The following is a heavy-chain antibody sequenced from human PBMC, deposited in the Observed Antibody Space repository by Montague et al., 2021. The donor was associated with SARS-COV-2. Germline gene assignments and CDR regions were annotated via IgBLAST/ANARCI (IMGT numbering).Heavy chain of an antibody. D-gene: IGHD6-19*01. J-gene: IGHJ4*02. CDR3: AHKNSGWLIEFGY. CDR2: IYWNDDK. Sequence: PALVKPTQTLTLTCTFSGFSLTSRGVGVGWIRQPPGKALECLALIYWNDDKRYSPSLRTRLTVTKDTSKNQEVLTMINMDPVDTATYYCAHKNSGWLIEFGYWGQGTMVTVSS. CDR1: GFSLTSRGVG. V-gene: IGHV2-5*01.